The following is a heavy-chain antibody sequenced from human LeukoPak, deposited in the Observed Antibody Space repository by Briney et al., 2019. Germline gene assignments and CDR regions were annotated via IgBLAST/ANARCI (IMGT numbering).Heavy chain of an antibody. CDR1: GITFSNAW. Sequence: GGSLRPSCAASGITFSNAWMTWVRQAPGKGLEWVANIKQDGSEKYYLDSVKGRFTISRDNTKNSLYLQMNSLRVEDTAVYYCARDTSYGDYVRGNDYWGQGTLVTVSS. V-gene: IGHV3-7*01. D-gene: IGHD4-17*01. J-gene: IGHJ4*02. CDR3: ARDTSYGDYVRGNDY. CDR2: IKQDGSEK.